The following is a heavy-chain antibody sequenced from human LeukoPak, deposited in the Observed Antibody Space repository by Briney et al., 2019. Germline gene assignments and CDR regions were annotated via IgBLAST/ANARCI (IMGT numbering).Heavy chain of an antibody. CDR2: IIPILGIA. J-gene: IGHJ6*02. Sequence: SVKVSCKASGGTFSSYAISWVRQAPGQGLEWMGRIIPILGIANYAQKFQGRVTITADKSTSTAYMELSSLRSEDTAVYYCARVSGGNYYYNGMDVWGQGTTVTVSS. CDR3: ARVSGGNYYYNGMDV. V-gene: IGHV1-69*04. CDR1: GGTFSSYA. D-gene: IGHD3-16*01.